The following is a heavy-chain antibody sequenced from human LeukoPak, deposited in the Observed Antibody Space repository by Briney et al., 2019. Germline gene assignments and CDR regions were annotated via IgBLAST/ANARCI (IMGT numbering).Heavy chain of an antibody. CDR1: GFTFSIYW. CDR2: IKQDGSEK. Sequence: GGSLRLSCAASGFTFSIYWMSWVRQAPGKGLEWVANIKQDGSEKYYVDSVKGRFTIPRDNAKNSLFLQMNSLRAEDTAVYYCARGGIPGMAAASDAFDIWGQGTMVTVSS. J-gene: IGHJ3*02. V-gene: IGHV3-7*03. D-gene: IGHD6-13*01. CDR3: ARGGIPGMAAASDAFDI.